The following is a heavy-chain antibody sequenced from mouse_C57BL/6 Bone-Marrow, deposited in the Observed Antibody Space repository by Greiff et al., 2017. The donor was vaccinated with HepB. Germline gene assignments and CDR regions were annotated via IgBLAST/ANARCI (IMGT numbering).Heavy chain of an antibody. CDR3: ATDHGRDYAMDD. D-gene: IGHD1-1*01. CDR2: IDPENGDT. J-gene: IGHJ4*01. V-gene: IGHV14-4*01. CDR1: GFNIKDDY. Sequence: EVQLQQSGAELVRPGASVKLSCTASGFNIKDDYMHWVKQRPEQGLEWIGWIDPENGDTEYASKFQGKATITADTSSNTAYLQLSSLTSEDTAVYYCATDHGRDYAMDDWGQGTSVTVSS.